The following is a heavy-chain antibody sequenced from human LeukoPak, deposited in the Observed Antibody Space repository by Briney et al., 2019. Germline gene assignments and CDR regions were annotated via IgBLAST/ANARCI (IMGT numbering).Heavy chain of an antibody. Sequence: PGGSLRLSCAASGFTFSSYSMNWVRQAPGKGLEWVSSISSSSSYIYYADSVKGRFTISRDNAKNSLYLQMNSLRAEDTAVYYCARAFERSTAFDLWGQGTLVTVSS. CDR1: GFTFSSYS. J-gene: IGHJ5*02. CDR2: ISSSSSYI. CDR3: ARAFERSTAFDL. D-gene: IGHD5-24*01. V-gene: IGHV3-21*01.